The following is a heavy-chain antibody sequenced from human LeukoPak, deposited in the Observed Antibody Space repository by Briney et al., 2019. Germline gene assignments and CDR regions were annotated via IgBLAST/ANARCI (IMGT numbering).Heavy chain of an antibody. CDR1: GYTFTTYA. V-gene: IGHV1-3*01. CDR3: ARTTAMVTIFDY. Sequence: ASVKVSCKASGYTFTTYAMHWVRQAPGQRLEWMGCINAGNGNTKYSQKFQGRVTITRDTSASTAYMELSSLRSEDTAAYYCARTTAMVTIFDYWGQGTLVTVSS. CDR2: INAGNGNT. D-gene: IGHD5-18*01. J-gene: IGHJ4*02.